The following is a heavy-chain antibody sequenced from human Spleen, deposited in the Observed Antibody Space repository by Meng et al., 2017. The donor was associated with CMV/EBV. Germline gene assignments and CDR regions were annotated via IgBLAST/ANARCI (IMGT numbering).Heavy chain of an antibody. CDR1: SSNL. J-gene: IGHJ4*02. CDR2: IYHSEST. D-gene: IGHD2-21*02. Sequence: SSNLWTWGRQVPGKGVEWMGEIYHSESTNYNPSLKRRVTISVDKFKNQFSLKLGSVTAADTAVYYCARIERRRILKYCGSDCSTADYWGQGTLVTVSS. CDR3: ARIERRRILKYCGSDCSTADY. V-gene: IGHV4-4*02.